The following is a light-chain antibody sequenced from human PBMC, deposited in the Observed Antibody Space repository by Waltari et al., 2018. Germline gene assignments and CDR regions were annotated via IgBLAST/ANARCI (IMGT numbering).Light chain of an antibody. CDR3: QQCGTSPPYT. V-gene: IGKV3-20*01. CDR1: QTVSSSY. CDR2: GAS. J-gene: IGKJ2*01. Sequence: EIVLMQSPGTLSLSPGERATLSCRASQTVSSSYLAWYQQKPGQAPRLLMYGASNRVTGVPDRFSGGGSGTDFTLTISRLEPEDFAVYFCQQCGTSPPYTFGQGPRWRSN.